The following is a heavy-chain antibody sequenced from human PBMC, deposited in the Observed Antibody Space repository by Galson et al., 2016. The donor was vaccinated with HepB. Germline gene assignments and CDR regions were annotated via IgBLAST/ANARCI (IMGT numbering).Heavy chain of an antibody. J-gene: IGHJ4*02. V-gene: IGHV3-11*06. CDR1: GFTFSDYY. Sequence: SLRLSCAASGFTFSDYYMSWIRQAPGKGLEWVSYISSSSSYTNYAESVKGRFTISRDNAKNSLYLQMNSLRAEDTAVYYCARAQTTVVTYIDNWGQGTLVTVSP. CDR2: ISSSSSYT. CDR3: ARAQTTVVTYIDN. D-gene: IGHD4-23*01.